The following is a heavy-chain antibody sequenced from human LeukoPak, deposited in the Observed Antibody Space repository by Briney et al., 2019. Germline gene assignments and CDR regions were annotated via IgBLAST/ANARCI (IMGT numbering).Heavy chain of an antibody. CDR2: IYSGGST. V-gene: IGHV3-53*01. Sequence: GGSLRLSCAASGFTVSSNYMSWVRQAPGKGLEWVSVIYSGGSTYYADSVKGRFTISRDNSKNTLYLQMNGMSAEDTAVYYCARDRRSSGWYPPADWYFDLWGRGTLVTVSS. J-gene: IGHJ2*01. CDR3: ARDRRSSGWYPPADWYFDL. CDR1: GFTVSSNY. D-gene: IGHD6-19*01.